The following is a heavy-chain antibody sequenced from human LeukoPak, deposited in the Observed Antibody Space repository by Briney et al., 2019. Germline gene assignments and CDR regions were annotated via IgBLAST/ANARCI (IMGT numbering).Heavy chain of an antibody. D-gene: IGHD3-10*01. CDR1: GFTFDDYA. V-gene: IGHV3-9*01. CDR3: AKGGGYYGSGSYYNCFDY. CDR2: ISWNSGSI. J-gene: IGHJ4*02. Sequence: GGSLRLSCAASGFTFDDYAMHWVRQAPGKGLGWVSGISWNSGSIGYADSVKGRFTISRDNAKNSLYLQMNSLRAEDTALYYCAKGGGYYGSGSYYNCFDYWGQGTLVTVSS.